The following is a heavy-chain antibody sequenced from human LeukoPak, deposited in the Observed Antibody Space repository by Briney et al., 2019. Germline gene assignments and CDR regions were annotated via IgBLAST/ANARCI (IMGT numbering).Heavy chain of an antibody. CDR2: ISAYNGNT. Sequence: ASVKVSCKASGYTFPSYGFSWVRQAPGQGLEWMGWISAYNGNTNYAQRFQGRVTMTTDSSTSTAYMELRSLRSDDTAVYYCARDESSGSYGPNLDYWGQGTLVTVSS. J-gene: IGHJ4*02. CDR3: ARDESSGSYGPNLDY. D-gene: IGHD1-26*01. V-gene: IGHV1-18*01. CDR1: GYTFPSYG.